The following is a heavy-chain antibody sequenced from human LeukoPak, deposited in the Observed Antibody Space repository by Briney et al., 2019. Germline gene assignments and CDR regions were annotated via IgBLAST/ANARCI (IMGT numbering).Heavy chain of an antibody. J-gene: IGHJ4*02. D-gene: IGHD2-2*01. CDR3: ARGNGDSSTRAGVLDY. CDR2: TNHSGST. V-gene: IGHV4-34*01. Sequence: SETLSLTCAVYGGSFSGYYWSWIRQPPGKGLEWIGETNHSGSTNYNPSLKSRVTISVDTSRNQFSLKLSSVTAADTAVHYCARGNGDSSTRAGVLDYWGQGTLVTVSS. CDR1: GGSFSGYY.